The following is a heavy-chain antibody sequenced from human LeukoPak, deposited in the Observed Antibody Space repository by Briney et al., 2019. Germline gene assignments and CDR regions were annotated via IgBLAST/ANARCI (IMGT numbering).Heavy chain of an antibody. CDR3: ARSPGDTAMVIDY. D-gene: IGHD5-18*01. CDR1: GGSISSSNW. Sequence: PSETLSLTCTVSGGSISSSNWWSWVRQPPGKGLEWIGEIYHSGGTNYNPSLKSRVTISVDKSKNQFSLKLSSVTAADTAVYYCARSPGDTAMVIDYWGQGTLVTVSS. CDR2: IYHSGGT. V-gene: IGHV4-4*02. J-gene: IGHJ4*02.